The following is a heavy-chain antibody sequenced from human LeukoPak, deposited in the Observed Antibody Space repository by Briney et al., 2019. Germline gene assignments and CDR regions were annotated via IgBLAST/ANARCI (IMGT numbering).Heavy chain of an antibody. CDR2: IIPIFGTA. J-gene: IGHJ5*02. CDR1: GGTFSSYA. Sequence: SVKVSCKASGGTFSSYAISWVRQAPGQGLEWMGGIIPIFGTANYAQKFQGRVTITTDESTSTAYMELSSLRSEDTAVYYCAILSGPIVVLTAIQNWFDPWGQGTLVTVSS. V-gene: IGHV1-69*05. CDR3: AILSGPIVVLTAIQNWFDP. D-gene: IGHD2-21*02.